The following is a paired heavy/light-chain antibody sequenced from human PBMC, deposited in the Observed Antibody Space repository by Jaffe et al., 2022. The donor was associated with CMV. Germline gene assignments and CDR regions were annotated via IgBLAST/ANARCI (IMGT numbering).Heavy chain of an antibody. D-gene: IGHD5-18*01. CDR3: VRQSYRYGSD. Sequence: QLQLQESGPGLVKPSETLSLTCTVSGASIRTSNYYWGWIRQPPGKGLEYIASIYYSGSTYYNSSLKSRVTISIDTSNSQFSLSLTSVTAADTAVYYCVRQSYRYGSDWGQGTLVTVSA. CDR1: GASIRTSNYY. V-gene: IGHV4-39*01. CDR2: IYYSGST. J-gene: IGHJ4*02.
Light chain of an antibody. CDR2: GAS. V-gene: IGKV3-15*01. Sequence: EVVMTQSPATLSVSPGERATLSCRASESVVTNLAWYQQRPGQPPRLLIYGASTRAADVPARFSGSGFGTEFTLTISSLQSEDFAVYYCQQWNNWPTYTFGQGTKLEI. CDR1: ESVVTN. J-gene: IGKJ2*01. CDR3: QQWNNWPTYT.